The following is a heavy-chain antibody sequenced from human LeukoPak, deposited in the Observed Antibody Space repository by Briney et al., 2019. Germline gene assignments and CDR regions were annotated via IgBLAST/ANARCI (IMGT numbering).Heavy chain of an antibody. J-gene: IGHJ4*02. Sequence: PSETLSLTCSVSGGSISSSTYYWGWIRQPPGRGLEWIGTLYYTGSTYYNPSLKSRVTISVDTSKNQFSLKLSSVTAADTAVYYCARSPYSSSLSFDYWGQGTLVTVSS. CDR1: GGSISSSTYY. CDR2: LYYTGST. V-gene: IGHV4-39*01. D-gene: IGHD6-13*01. CDR3: ARSPYSSSLSFDY.